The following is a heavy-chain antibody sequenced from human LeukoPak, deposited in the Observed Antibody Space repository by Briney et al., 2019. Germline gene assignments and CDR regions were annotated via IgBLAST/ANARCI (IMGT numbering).Heavy chain of an antibody. J-gene: IGHJ4*02. CDR3: ARGVSGRTYYFDY. D-gene: IGHD1-26*01. V-gene: IGHV4-61*02. CDR2: IYTSGST. CDR1: GGSISSGSYY. Sequence: SQTLSLTCTVSGGSISSGSYYWSWIRQPAGKGLEWIGRIYTSGSTNYNPSLKSRVTISVDTSKNQFSLKLSSVTAADTAMYYCARGVSGRTYYFDYWGQGTLVTVSS.